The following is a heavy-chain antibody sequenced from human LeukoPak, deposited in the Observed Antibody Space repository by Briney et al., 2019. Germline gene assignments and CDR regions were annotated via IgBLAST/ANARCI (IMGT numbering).Heavy chain of an antibody. CDR2: ISSSSSYI. V-gene: IGHV3-21*01. J-gene: IGHJ4*02. CDR3: ARDVNFDWLFYFDY. CDR1: GFTFSNYW. Sequence: PGGSLRLSCAASGFTFSNYWMTWVRQAPGKGLEWVSSISSSSSYIYYADSVKGRFTISRDNAKNSLYLQMNSLRAEDTAVYYCARDVNFDWLFYFDYWGQGTLVTVSS. D-gene: IGHD3-9*01.